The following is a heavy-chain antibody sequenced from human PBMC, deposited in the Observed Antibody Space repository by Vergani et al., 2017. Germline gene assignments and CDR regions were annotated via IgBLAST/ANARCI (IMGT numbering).Heavy chain of an antibody. V-gene: IGHV3-9*01. CDR2: ITWNSGSI. J-gene: IGHJ3*02. CDR3: AKGLGTVTTFRAFDI. D-gene: IGHD4-17*01. CDR1: GFSFDDYA. Sequence: EVQLVGSGGGLVQPGRSLRLSCAASGFSFDDYAMHWVRQAPAKGLEWVSGITWNSGSIGYADSVNGRFTISRDNAKNSLYLQMNSLRPEDTALYYCAKGLGTVTTFRAFDIGGQGTMVTVSS.